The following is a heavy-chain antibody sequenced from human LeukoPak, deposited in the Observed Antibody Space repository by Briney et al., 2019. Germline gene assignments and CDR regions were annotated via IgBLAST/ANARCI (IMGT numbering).Heavy chain of an antibody. D-gene: IGHD3-16*01. CDR1: NASISSNTYY. CDR3: ATYKYDYVWGNQHFDY. CDR2: INYRGST. V-gene: IGHV4-39*07. J-gene: IGHJ4*02. Sequence: PSETLSLTCTVSNASISSNTYYRAWIRQPPGKGLEYIGSINYRGSTYYNPSLKSRVTLSVDTSKNQFSLKLNSVTTADTAVYYCATYKYDYVWGNQHFDYWGQGTLVAVSS.